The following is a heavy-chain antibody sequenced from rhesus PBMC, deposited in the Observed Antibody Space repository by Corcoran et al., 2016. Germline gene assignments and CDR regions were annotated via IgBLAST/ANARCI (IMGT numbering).Heavy chain of an antibody. CDR1: GFTFSNSW. J-gene: IGHJ1*01. CDR2: IKRKADGETA. D-gene: IGHD6-31*01. Sequence: GGSGAGLVQPGGSLRLSCAATGFTFSNSWMSWVRTAPGQGQAWVARIKRKADGETADYAATVKGRFTISRDDSKNTLYLQMNSLKTEDTAGYYCTTLRYSSGLYTVAEYFEFWGQGALVTVSS. V-gene: IGHV3-30*02. CDR3: TTLRYSSGLYTVAEYFEF.